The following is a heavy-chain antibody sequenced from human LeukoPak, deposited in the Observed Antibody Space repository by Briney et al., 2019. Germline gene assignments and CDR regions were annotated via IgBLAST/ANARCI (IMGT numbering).Heavy chain of an antibody. D-gene: IGHD3-3*01. J-gene: IGHJ4*02. V-gene: IGHV3-21*04. Sequence: GGSLRLSCAASGFTFSSYSMNWVRQAPGKGLEWVSSISSSSSYIYYADSVKGRFTISRDNSKNTLYLQMNSLRAEDTAVYYCARGFLEWSFDYWGQGTLVTVSS. CDR1: GFTFSSYS. CDR2: ISSSSSYI. CDR3: ARGFLEWSFDY.